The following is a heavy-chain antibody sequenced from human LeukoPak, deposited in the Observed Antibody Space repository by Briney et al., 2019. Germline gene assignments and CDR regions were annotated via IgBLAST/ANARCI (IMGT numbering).Heavy chain of an antibody. CDR2: INHSGST. CDR1: GGSFSGYY. Sequence: SETLSLTCAVYGGSFSGYYWSWIRQPPGKGLEWIGEINHSGSTNYNPSLKSRVTISVDTSKNQFSLKLSSVTAADTAVYYCAGTITLTGYNSDYWGQGTLVTVPS. CDR3: AGTITLTGYNSDY. V-gene: IGHV4-34*01. D-gene: IGHD3-9*01. J-gene: IGHJ4*02.